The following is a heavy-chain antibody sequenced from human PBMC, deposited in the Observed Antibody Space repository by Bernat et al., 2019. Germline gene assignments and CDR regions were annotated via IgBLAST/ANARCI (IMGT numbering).Heavy chain of an antibody. CDR2: ISYDGSNK. Sequence: QVQLVESGGGVVQPGRSLRLSCAASGFTFSSYGMHWVRQAPGKGLEWVAVISYDGSNKYYADSVKGRFTISRDNSKNTLYLQMNSLRAEDTAVYYWAKAQYQLLYDYYYYGMDVWGQGTTVTVSS. CDR1: GFTFSSYG. CDR3: AKAQYQLLYDYYYYGMDV. V-gene: IGHV3-30*18. J-gene: IGHJ6*02. D-gene: IGHD2-2*02.